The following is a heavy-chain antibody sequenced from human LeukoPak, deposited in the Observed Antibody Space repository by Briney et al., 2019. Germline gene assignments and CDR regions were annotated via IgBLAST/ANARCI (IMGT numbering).Heavy chain of an antibody. D-gene: IGHD3-10*01. CDR1: GFTFSSYG. J-gene: IGHJ4*02. CDR2: ISYDGSNK. Sequence: GRSLRLSCAASGFTFSSYGMHWVRQAPGKGLEWVAVISYDGSNKYYADSVKGRFTSSRDNSKNTLYLQMNSLRAEDTAVYYCAKLAYYYGSGGDYFDYWGQGTLVTVSS. V-gene: IGHV3-30*18. CDR3: AKLAYYYGSGGDYFDY.